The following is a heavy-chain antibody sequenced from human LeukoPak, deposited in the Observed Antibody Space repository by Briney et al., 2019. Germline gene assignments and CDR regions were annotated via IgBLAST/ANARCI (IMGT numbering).Heavy chain of an antibody. Sequence: GGSLRLSCAASGFTFSSSWLHRVRQAPGRGLVWVSRISSDVTNTAYGDSVKGRLTISQDNAKNALYLQMNSLRVDDTGVYYCARGDWGSALSWGRGTMVTVSS. CDR1: GFTFSSSW. CDR2: ISSDVTNT. J-gene: IGHJ3*01. D-gene: IGHD7-27*01. CDR3: ARGDWGSALS. V-gene: IGHV3-74*01.